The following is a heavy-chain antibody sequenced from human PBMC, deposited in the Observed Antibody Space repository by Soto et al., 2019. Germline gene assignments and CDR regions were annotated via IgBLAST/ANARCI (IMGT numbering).Heavy chain of an antibody. V-gene: IGHV5-51*01. CDR2: IYPGDSDT. Sequence: GESLKISCKGSGYSFTSYWIGWVRQMPGKGLEWMGIIYPGDSDTRYSPSFQGKVTISADKSISTAYLQWSSPKASDTAMYYCARSKRGAARYFDYWGKGTLVTVSS. D-gene: IGHD6-6*01. CDR3: ARSKRGAARYFDY. J-gene: IGHJ4*02. CDR1: GYSFTSYW.